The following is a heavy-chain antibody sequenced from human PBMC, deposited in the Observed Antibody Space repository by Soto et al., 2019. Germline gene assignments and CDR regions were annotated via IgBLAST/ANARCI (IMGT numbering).Heavy chain of an antibody. Sequence: QVQLQQWGAGLLKPSETLSLTCAVYGGSFSGYYWSWIRQPPGKGLEWIGEINHSGSTNYNPSLKSRVTISVDTSKNQLSLKLSSVTAADTAVYYCARAGQLYYYYMDVWGKGTTVTVSS. J-gene: IGHJ6*03. CDR1: GGSFSGYY. CDR2: INHSGST. V-gene: IGHV4-34*01. CDR3: ARAGQLYYYYMDV. D-gene: IGHD3-16*01.